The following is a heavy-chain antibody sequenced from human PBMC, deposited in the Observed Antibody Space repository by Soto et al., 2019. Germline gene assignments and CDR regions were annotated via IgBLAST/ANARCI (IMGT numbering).Heavy chain of an antibody. D-gene: IGHD3-10*01. CDR1: GFSLSHYV. Sequence: VQLVESGGGVVQPGTSLRLSCAVSGFSLSHYVFHWVRQAPGKGLEWVAVIRDGDAKTNYATSVRGRFTVSRDMSKSTIFLQMNNLRVDDSAIYFCAREGDNHAFRGFDLWGQGTLVTVSS. V-gene: IGHV3-30*14. J-gene: IGHJ5*02. CDR2: IRDGDAKT. CDR3: AREGDNHAFRGFDL.